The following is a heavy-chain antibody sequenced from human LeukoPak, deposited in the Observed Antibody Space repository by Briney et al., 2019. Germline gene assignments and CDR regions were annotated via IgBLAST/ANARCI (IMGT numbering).Heavy chain of an antibody. Sequence: PSETLSLTCTVSGGSISSYYWSWIRQPPGKGLERIGYIYYSGSTNYNPSLKSRVTISVDTSKNQFSLKLSSVTAADTAVYYCAGHKITFNAFDIWGQGTMVTVSS. D-gene: IGHD3-16*01. J-gene: IGHJ3*02. CDR3: AGHKITFNAFDI. CDR1: GGSISSYY. CDR2: IYYSGST. V-gene: IGHV4-59*08.